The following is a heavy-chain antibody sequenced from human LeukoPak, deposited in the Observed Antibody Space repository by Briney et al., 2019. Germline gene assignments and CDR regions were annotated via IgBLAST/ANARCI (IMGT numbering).Heavy chain of an antibody. CDR1: GFTFSSYA. CDR2: ISGSGGST. D-gene: IGHD3-22*01. Sequence: AGGSLRLSCAASGFTFSSYAMSWVRQAPGEGLEWVSAISGSGGSTYYADSVKGRFTISRDNSKNTLYLQMNSLRAEDTAVYYCAKALPPYDSSGYDYWGQGTLVTVSS. J-gene: IGHJ4*02. CDR3: AKALPPYDSSGYDY. V-gene: IGHV3-23*01.